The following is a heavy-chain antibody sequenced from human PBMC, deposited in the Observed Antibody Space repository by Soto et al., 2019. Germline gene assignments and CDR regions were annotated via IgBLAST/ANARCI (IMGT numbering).Heavy chain of an antibody. CDR3: ARAQTYDYIWGSYRPHMDV. D-gene: IGHD3-16*02. Sequence: SVKVSCKASGYTFTSYDINWVRQATGQGLEWMGWMNPNSGNTGYAQKFQGRVTMTRNTSISTAYMELSSLRSEDTAVYYCARAQTYDYIWGSYRPHMDVWGKGTTVTVSS. CDR2: MNPNSGNT. V-gene: IGHV1-8*01. CDR1: GYTFTSYD. J-gene: IGHJ6*03.